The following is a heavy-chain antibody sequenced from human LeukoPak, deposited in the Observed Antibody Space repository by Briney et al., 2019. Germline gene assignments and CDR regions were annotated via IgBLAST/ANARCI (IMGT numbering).Heavy chain of an antibody. CDR2: ISYDGSNK. CDR1: GFTFSSYG. J-gene: IGHJ4*02. CDR3: AKPYYGDYVLFDY. V-gene: IGHV3-30*18. D-gene: IGHD4-17*01. Sequence: XGSLRLSCAASGFTFSSYGMHWVRQAPGKGLEWVAVISYDGSNKYYADSVKGRFTISRDNSKNTLYLQMNSLRAEDTAVYYCAKPYYGDYVLFDYWGQGTLVTVSS.